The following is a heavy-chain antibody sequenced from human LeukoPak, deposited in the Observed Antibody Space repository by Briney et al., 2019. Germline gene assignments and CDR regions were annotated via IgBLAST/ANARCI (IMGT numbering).Heavy chain of an antibody. CDR1: GGTFSSYA. Sequence: ASVNVSCTASGGTFSSYAISWVRQAPGKGLEWMGGFDPEDGETIYAQKFQGRVTLTEDTSTDIAYMELSSLRSEDTAVYYCATGGVTGSYSRELVYYFDYWGQGTLVTVSS. J-gene: IGHJ4*02. CDR3: ATGGVTGSYSRELVYYFDY. V-gene: IGHV1-24*01. CDR2: FDPEDGET. D-gene: IGHD1-26*01.